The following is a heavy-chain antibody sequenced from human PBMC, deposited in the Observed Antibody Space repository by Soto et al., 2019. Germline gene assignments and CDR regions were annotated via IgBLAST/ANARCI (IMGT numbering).Heavy chain of an antibody. D-gene: IGHD3-3*01. V-gene: IGHV3-30*18. Sequence: QVQLVESGGGVVQPGRSLRLSCAASGFRFSNYGMYWVRQAPGKGLEWVAVISFDGSDQYYAGSVKGRFTISRDKSTSTLYLQMNSLRAKDTAVYYCAKSFGIWSGYSDYWGQGTLVTVSS. CDR3: AKSFGIWSGYSDY. CDR2: ISFDGSDQ. J-gene: IGHJ4*02. CDR1: GFRFSNYG.